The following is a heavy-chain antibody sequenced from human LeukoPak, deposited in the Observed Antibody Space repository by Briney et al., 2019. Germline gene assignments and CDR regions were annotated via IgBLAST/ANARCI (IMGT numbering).Heavy chain of an antibody. J-gene: IGHJ6*02. CDR2: MNPNSGNT. CDR1: GYTFTSYD. Sequence: ASVKVSCKASGYTFTSYDINWVRQATGQGLEWMGWMNPNSGNTGYAQKFQGRVTMTRNTSISTAYMELSSLRSEDTAVYYCAREGTGDQDYYYYGMDVWGQRTTVTVSS. CDR3: AREGTGDQDYYYYGMDV. V-gene: IGHV1-8*01. D-gene: IGHD7-27*01.